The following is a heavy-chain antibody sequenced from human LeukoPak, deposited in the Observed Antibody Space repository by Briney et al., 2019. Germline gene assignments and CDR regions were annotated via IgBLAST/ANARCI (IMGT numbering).Heavy chain of an antibody. J-gene: IGHJ5*02. CDR3: ARRFDL. CDR1: GFTFSTYD. Sequence: GGSLRLSCAASGFTFSTYDMNWVRQAPGKGLEWVSCSSGSSGAISYADSVKGRFTISRDNAKNSLYLQMNSLRVEDTAVYYGARRFDLCGQGTLGSVSS. V-gene: IGHV3-48*01. CDR2: SSGSSGAI.